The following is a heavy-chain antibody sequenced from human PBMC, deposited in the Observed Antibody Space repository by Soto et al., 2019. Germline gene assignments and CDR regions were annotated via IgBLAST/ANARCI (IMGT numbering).Heavy chain of an antibody. D-gene: IGHD6-13*01. Sequence: GGSLRLSCAASGFTFSSYAMSWVRQAPGKGLEWVSAISGSGGSTYYADSVKGRFTISRDNSKNTLYLQMNSLRAEDTAVYYCAKVPSMFAAAGTSPYYFDYWGQGTLVTVSS. CDR3: AKVPSMFAAAGTSPYYFDY. CDR1: GFTFSSYA. V-gene: IGHV3-23*01. CDR2: ISGSGGST. J-gene: IGHJ4*02.